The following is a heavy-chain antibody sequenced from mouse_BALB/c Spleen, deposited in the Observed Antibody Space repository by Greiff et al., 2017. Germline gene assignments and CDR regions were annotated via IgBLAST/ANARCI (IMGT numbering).Heavy chain of an antibody. J-gene: IGHJ2*01. V-gene: IGHV5-9-3*01. CDR3: ARLLNCFDY. D-gene: IGHD4-1*02. CDR2: ISSGGSYT. Sequence: EVQGVESGGGLVKPGGSLKLSCAASGFTFSSYAMSWVRQTPEKRLEWVATISSGGSYTYYPDSVKGRFTISRDNAKNTLYLQMSSLRSEDTAMYYCARLLNCFDYWGQGTTLTVSS. CDR1: GFTFSSYA.